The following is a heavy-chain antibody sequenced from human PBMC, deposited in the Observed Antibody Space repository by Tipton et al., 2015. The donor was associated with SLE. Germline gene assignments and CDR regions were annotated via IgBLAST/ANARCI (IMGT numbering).Heavy chain of an antibody. J-gene: IGHJ6*03. V-gene: IGHV4-4*07. Sequence: TLSLTCTVSGGSIGRNYWSWIRQSAGKGLEWIGRLYTGGGANYNPSLKSRLTISIDGSKNQFSLELSSVTAADTAVYYCAREIYDFYYYYMDVWGKGTTVAVSS. D-gene: IGHD3-3*01. CDR1: GGSIGRNY. CDR2: LYTGGGA. CDR3: AREIYDFYYYYMDV.